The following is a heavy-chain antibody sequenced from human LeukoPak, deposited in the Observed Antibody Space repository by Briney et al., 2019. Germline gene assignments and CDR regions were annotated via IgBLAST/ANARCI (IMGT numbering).Heavy chain of an antibody. J-gene: IGHJ4*02. CDR3: ATLYHDHGAY. V-gene: IGHV3-21*04. CDR1: GFTFGSYS. CDR2: MSSGSTYI. Sequence: GGSLRLSCAGSGFTFGSYSMTWVRQAPGKGLEWVSSMSSGSTYIYYADSVKGRFTISRDTSKNIVYLQMNSLRAEDTALYSCATLYHDHGAYWGQGALVTVSA. D-gene: IGHD4-17*01.